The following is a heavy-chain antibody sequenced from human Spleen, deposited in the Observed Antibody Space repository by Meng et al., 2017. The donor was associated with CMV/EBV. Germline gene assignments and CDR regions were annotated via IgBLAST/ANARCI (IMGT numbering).Heavy chain of an antibody. CDR2: ISSSSSYI. D-gene: IGHD1-26*01. J-gene: IGHJ4*02. V-gene: IGHV3-21*01. CDR3: ARSPRGKNYFDY. Sequence: CAASGFTFSSYSMNWVRQAPGKGLEWVSSISSSSSYIYYADSVKGRFTISRDNAKNSLYLQRNSLRAEDTAVYYCARSPRGKNYFDYWGQGTLVTVSS. CDR1: GFTFSSYS.